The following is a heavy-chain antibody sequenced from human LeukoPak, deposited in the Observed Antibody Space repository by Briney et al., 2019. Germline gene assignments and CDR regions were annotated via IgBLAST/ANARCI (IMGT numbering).Heavy chain of an antibody. Sequence: GGSLRLSCAASGFTFSSYAMHWVRQAPGKGLEWVAVISYDGSNKYYADSVKGRFTISRDNSKNTLYLQMNSPRAEDTAVYYCARGVSRSTVGAKGPLYYWGQGTLVTVSS. V-gene: IGHV3-30-3*01. D-gene: IGHD1-26*01. CDR1: GFTFSSYA. CDR3: ARGVSRSTVGAKGPLYY. J-gene: IGHJ4*02. CDR2: ISYDGSNK.